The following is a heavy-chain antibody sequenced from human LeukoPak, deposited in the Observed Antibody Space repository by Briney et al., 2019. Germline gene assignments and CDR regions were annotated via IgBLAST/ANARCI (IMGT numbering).Heavy chain of an antibody. Sequence: GRSLRLSCAASGFTFSSYGMHWVRQAPGKGLEWVSVIWYDGSNKYYADSVKGRFTISRDNSKNTLYLQMHSLIAEDNAGYYCAKPSQYYDSPRAAFDMWAQGTMVRVS. CDR1: GFTFSSYG. V-gene: IGHV3-33*06. CDR2: IWYDGSNK. J-gene: IGHJ3*02. CDR3: AKPSQYYDSPRAAFDM. D-gene: IGHD3-22*01.